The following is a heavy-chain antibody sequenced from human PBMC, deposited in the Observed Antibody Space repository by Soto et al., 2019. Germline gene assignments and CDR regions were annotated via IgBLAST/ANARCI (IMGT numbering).Heavy chain of an antibody. Sequence: EVQLLESGGGLVQPGGSLRLSCAASGFTFSSYAMSWVRQAPGKGLEWVSAISGSGGSTYYADSVKGRFTISRDNSKNTLYLQMNSLRAEDTAVYYCAKDVTTVTTVLHYYSYGMDVWGQGTTVTVSS. CDR2: ISGSGGST. J-gene: IGHJ6*02. CDR1: GFTFSSYA. V-gene: IGHV3-23*01. D-gene: IGHD4-17*01. CDR3: AKDVTTVTTVLHYYSYGMDV.